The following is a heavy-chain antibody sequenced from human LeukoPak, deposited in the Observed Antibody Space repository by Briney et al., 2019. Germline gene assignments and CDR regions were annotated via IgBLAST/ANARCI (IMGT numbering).Heavy chain of an antibody. V-gene: IGHV4-59*01. CDR1: GGSISNYY. J-gene: IGHJ4*02. D-gene: IGHD1-7*01. CDR2: FFYSGST. Sequence: SETLSLTCTVSGGSISNYYWSWIRQPPGKGLEWIGYFFYSGSTNYNPSLKSRVTISVDTSKNQFSLKLSSVTAADTAVYYCVRDRELNYWGQGTLVTVSS. CDR3: VRDRELNY.